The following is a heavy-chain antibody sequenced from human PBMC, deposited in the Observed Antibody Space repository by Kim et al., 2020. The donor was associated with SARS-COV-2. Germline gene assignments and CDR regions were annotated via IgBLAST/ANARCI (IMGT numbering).Heavy chain of an antibody. D-gene: IGHD5-18*01. Sequence: IYYADSVKGRFTISRDNAKNSLYLQMNSLRAEDTAVFYRARGNGYAGRFDPWGQGTLVTVSS. V-gene: IGHV3-21*01. CDR2: I. J-gene: IGHJ5*02. CDR3: ARGNGYAGRFDP.